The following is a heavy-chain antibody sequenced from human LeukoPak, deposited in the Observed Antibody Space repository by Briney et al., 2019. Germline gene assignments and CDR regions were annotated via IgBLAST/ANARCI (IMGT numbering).Heavy chain of an antibody. V-gene: IGHV1-46*01. CDR1: GYTFTSYY. Sequence: GASVKVSCKASGYTFTSYYMHWVRQAPGQGLEWMGIINPSGGSTSYAQKFQGRVTMTRDTSTSTVYMELSRLRSDDTAVYYCARVRICGSSSWYCFDYWGQGTLVTVSS. CDR3: ARVRICGSSSWYCFDY. J-gene: IGHJ4*02. D-gene: IGHD6-13*01. CDR2: INPSGGST.